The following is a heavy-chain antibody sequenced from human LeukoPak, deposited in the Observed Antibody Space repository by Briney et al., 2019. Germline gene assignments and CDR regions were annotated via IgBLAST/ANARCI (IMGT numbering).Heavy chain of an antibody. CDR1: GFTFSNAW. CDR2: IKSKTDGGTT. V-gene: IGHV3-15*01. Sequence: GGSLRLSCAASGFTFSNAWMSWVRQAPGKGLEWVGRIKSKTDGGTTDYAAPVKGRFTISRDDSKNTLYLQTNSLKTEDTAVYYCTHHADGGNSGTDYWGQGTLVTVSS. CDR3: THHADGGNSGTDY. D-gene: IGHD4-23*01. J-gene: IGHJ4*02.